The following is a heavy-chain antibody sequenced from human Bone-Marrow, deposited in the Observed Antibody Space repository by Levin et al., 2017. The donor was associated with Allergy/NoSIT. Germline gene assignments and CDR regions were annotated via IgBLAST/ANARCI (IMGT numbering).Heavy chain of an antibody. CDR2: IYSGGST. Sequence: GESLKISCAASGFTVSSNYMSWVRQAPGKGLEWVSVIYSGGSTYYADSVKGRFTISRDNSKNTLYLQMNSLRAEDTAVYYCARDVTMADFDYWGQGTLVTVSS. J-gene: IGHJ4*02. CDR1: GFTVSSNY. V-gene: IGHV3-66*02. D-gene: IGHD4/OR15-4a*01. CDR3: ARDVTMADFDY.